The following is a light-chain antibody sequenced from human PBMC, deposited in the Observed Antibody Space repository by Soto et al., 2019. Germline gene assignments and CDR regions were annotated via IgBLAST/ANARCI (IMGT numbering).Light chain of an antibody. CDR2: GAS. CDR1: QNVNIN. Sequence: EIVMTQSPVTLSVSPGERVTLSCRASQNVNINSAWYQQRPGQAPRALIYGASNRASGIPDRFSGSGSGTDFTLTISSLEPDDFALYYCQQYKDWPPLTFGGGTRVEIK. CDR3: QQYKDWPPLT. V-gene: IGKV3D-15*01. J-gene: IGKJ4*01.